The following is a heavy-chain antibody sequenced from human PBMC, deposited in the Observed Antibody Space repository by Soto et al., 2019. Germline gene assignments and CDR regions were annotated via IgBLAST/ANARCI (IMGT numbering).Heavy chain of an antibody. CDR1: GYTFTSYA. CDR2: INAGNGNT. Sequence: ASVKVSCKASGYTFTSYAMNWVRQAPGQRLEWMGWINAGNGNTKYSQKFQGRVTITRDTSASTAYMELSSLRSDDTAVYYCARAGEVVATGFDYWGQGTLVTVSS. CDR3: ARAGEVVATGFDY. D-gene: IGHD5-12*01. V-gene: IGHV1-3*01. J-gene: IGHJ4*02.